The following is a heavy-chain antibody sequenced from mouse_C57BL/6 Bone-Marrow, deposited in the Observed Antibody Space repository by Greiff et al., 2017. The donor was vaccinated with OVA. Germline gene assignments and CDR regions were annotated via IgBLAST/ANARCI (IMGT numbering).Heavy chain of an antibody. CDR1: GYTFTSYW. CDR3: AGGDYSNYVPWFAY. D-gene: IGHD2-5*01. V-gene: IGHV1-52*01. J-gene: IGHJ3*01. Sequence: QVQLQQPGAELVRPGSSVKLSCKASGYTFTSYWMHWVKQRPIQSLEWIGNIDPSDSETHYNPQFKDKATLTVDKSTSTDYMQLSSLTSEDSAIYDCAGGDYSNYVPWFAYWGQGTLVTVSA. CDR2: IDPSDSET.